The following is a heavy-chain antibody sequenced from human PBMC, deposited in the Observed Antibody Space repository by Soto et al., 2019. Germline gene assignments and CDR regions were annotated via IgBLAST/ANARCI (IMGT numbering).Heavy chain of an antibody. Sequence: QLQLQESGSGLVKPSQTLSLTCAVSGGSISSGGYSWSWIRQPPGKGLEWIGYIYHSGSTYYNPSLQSRGTISVDRSKNQFSLKLSSVTAADTAVYYCARDYYGSGSPPARWFDPWGQGTLVTVSS. J-gene: IGHJ5*02. D-gene: IGHD3-10*01. V-gene: IGHV4-30-2*01. CDR1: GGSISSGGYS. CDR2: IYHSGST. CDR3: ARDYYGSGSPPARWFDP.